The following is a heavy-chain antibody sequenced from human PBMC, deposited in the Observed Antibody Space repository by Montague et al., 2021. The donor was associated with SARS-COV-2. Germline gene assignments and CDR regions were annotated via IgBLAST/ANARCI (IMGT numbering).Heavy chain of an antibody. CDR2: RYENGAT. J-gene: IGHJ4*02. D-gene: IGHD3-3*01. CDR1: GFSISSGYY. CDR3: ARSGVGIFDFSYFNS. Sequence: ETLSLTCSVAGFSISSGYYGGWIRQTPGKGLEWIGSRYENGATYYSPXXKRPVTILLDTSKNQFSLSLTSVTAADTAVYYCARSGVGIFDFSYFNSWGQGSLVIVSS. V-gene: IGHV4-38-2*02.